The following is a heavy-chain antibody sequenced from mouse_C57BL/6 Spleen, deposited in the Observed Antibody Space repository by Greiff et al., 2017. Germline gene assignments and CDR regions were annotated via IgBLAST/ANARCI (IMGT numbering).Heavy chain of an antibody. CDR2: IDPSDSFT. D-gene: IGHD3-2*02. Sequence: QVQLQQPGAELVMPGASVKLSCKASGYTFTSYWMHWVKQRPGQGLEWIGEIDPSDSFTNYTQKFKGKSTLTVDKSSSTAYMQLSSLTSADSAVYYCARSGQLRLYAMDYWGQGTSVTVSS. CDR1: GYTFTSYW. J-gene: IGHJ4*01. V-gene: IGHV1-69*01. CDR3: ARSGQLRLYAMDY.